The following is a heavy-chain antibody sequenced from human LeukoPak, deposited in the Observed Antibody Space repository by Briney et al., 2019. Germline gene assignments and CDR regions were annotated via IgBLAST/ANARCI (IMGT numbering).Heavy chain of an antibody. J-gene: IGHJ4*02. D-gene: IGHD6-19*01. CDR3: ARDTAGNHY. V-gene: IGHV3-7*01. CDR1: RFTFSNYW. CDR2: IKQDGSEK. Sequence: PGGSLRLSCAASRFTFSNYWMSWVRQAPGKGLEWVANIKQDGSEKYYVDSVKGRFTISRDNAKNSLYLQMNSLRAEDTAVYYCARDTAGNHYWGQGTLVTVSS.